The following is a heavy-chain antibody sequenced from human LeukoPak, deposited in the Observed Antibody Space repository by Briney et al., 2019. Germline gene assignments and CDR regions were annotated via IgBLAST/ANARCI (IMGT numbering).Heavy chain of an antibody. Sequence: PSETLSLTCTVSGGSISSSSYYWGWIRQPPWKGLEWIGSIYYSGSTYYNPSLKSRVTISVDTSKNQFSLKLSSVTAADTAVYYCARLREYRTYYYDSSGYYPFDYWGQGTLVTVSS. CDR3: ARLREYRTYYYDSSGYYPFDY. V-gene: IGHV4-39*01. J-gene: IGHJ4*02. CDR1: GGSISSSSYY. CDR2: IYYSGST. D-gene: IGHD3-22*01.